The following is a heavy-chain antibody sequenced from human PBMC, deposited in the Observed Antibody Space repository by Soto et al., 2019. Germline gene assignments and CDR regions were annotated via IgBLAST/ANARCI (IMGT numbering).Heavy chain of an antibody. Sequence: GGPLRLSCASPGFTFSSYSLNWVRQAPGKGLEWVSYISSSSSTIYYADSVKGRFTISRDNAKNSLYLQMNSLRAEDTAVYYCARDYDDYVWGSYRSTGSMDVWGQGTTVTVSS. D-gene: IGHD3-16*02. J-gene: IGHJ6*02. V-gene: IGHV3-48*01. CDR1: GFTFSSYS. CDR3: ARDYDDYVWGSYRSTGSMDV. CDR2: ISSSSSTI.